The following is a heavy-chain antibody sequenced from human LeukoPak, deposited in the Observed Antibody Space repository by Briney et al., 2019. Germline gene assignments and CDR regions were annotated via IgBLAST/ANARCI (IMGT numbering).Heavy chain of an antibody. Sequence: GGSLRLSCTASGFTFGDYAMSWFRQAPGKGLEWVGFIRSKAYGGTTENAASVKGRFTISRDDSKSIAYLQMNSLKTEDTAVYYCTSVVRLPRGDYWGQGTLVTVSS. CDR2: IRSKAYGGTT. CDR3: TSVVRLPRGDY. CDR1: GFTFGDYA. V-gene: IGHV3-49*03. J-gene: IGHJ4*02. D-gene: IGHD3-10*01.